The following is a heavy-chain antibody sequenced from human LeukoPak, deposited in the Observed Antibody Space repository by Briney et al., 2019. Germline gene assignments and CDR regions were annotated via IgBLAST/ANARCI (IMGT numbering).Heavy chain of an antibody. CDR2: IYPGDSDT. D-gene: IGHD5-18*01. CDR1: GYSFTSYW. CDR3: ARHGPRIQLWPGVKRRPSDYFHY. J-gene: IGHJ4*02. V-gene: IGHV5-51*01. Sequence: GESLKISCKGSGYSFTSYWIGWVRQMPGKGLEWVGIIYPGDSDTRYSPSIQGQVTISADKSISTAYLQWSSLKASDTAMYYCARHGPRIQLWPGVKRRPSDYFHYWGQGTLVTVSS.